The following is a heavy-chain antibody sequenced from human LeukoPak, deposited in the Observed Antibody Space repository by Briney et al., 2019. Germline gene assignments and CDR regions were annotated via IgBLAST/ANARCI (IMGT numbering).Heavy chain of an antibody. D-gene: IGHD3-3*01. Sequence: GGSLRLSCAASGFTFSSYSMNWVRQAPGKGLEWVSYISSSSSTIYYADSVKGRFTISRDNAKNSLYLQMNSLRAEDTAVYYCARGFYDFWSGSPYYFDYWGQGTLVTVSS. V-gene: IGHV3-48*01. CDR3: ARGFYDFWSGSPYYFDY. CDR2: ISSSSSTI. CDR1: GFTFSSYS. J-gene: IGHJ4*02.